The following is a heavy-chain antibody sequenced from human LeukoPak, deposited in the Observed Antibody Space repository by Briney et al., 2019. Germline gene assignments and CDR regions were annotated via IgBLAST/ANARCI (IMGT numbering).Heavy chain of an antibody. Sequence: SGGSLRLSCAASGFTFSSYSMNWVRQAPGKGLEWVSSISSSDSYIYYADSVKGRFTISRDNAKNSLFLQMNSLRAEDTAVYYCARDGSKEDPAMITARFDYWGQGTLVTVSS. CDR1: GFTFSSYS. CDR3: ARDGSKEDPAMITARFDY. V-gene: IGHV3-21*01. J-gene: IGHJ4*02. CDR2: ISSSDSYI. D-gene: IGHD5-18*01.